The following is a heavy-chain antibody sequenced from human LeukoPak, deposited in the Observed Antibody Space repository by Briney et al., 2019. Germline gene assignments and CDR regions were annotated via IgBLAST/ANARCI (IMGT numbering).Heavy chain of an antibody. Sequence: SETLSLTCAVYGGSFSGYYLSWIRQPPGKGLEWIGEINHSGSTNYNPSLKSRVTISVDTSKNQFSLKLSSVTAADTAVYYCARGLSSSWPFPARTYYWGQGTLVTVSS. CDR2: INHSGST. J-gene: IGHJ4*02. D-gene: IGHD6-13*01. CDR3: ARGLSSSWPFPARTYY. V-gene: IGHV4-34*01. CDR1: GGSFSGYY.